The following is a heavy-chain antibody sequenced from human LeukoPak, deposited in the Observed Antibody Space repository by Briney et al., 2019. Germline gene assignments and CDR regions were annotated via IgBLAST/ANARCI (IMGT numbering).Heavy chain of an antibody. D-gene: IGHD2-2*01. CDR2: FDPEDGET. V-gene: IGHV1-24*01. CDR3: ATYCSSTSCGLVFDY. Sequence: ASVKXSCKVSGYTLTELSMHWVRQAPGKGREWMGGFDPEDGETIYAQKFQGRVTMTEDTSTDTAYMELSSLRSEDTAVYYCATYCSSTSCGLVFDYWGQGTLVTVSS. J-gene: IGHJ4*02. CDR1: GYTLTELS.